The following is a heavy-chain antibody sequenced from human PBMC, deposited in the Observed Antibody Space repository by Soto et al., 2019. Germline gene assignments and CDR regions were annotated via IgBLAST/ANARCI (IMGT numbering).Heavy chain of an antibody. D-gene: IGHD5-12*01. V-gene: IGHV4-34*01. CDR1: GGSFSGYY. CDR2: INHSGST. J-gene: IGHJ4*02. Sequence: SETLSLTCAVYGGSFSGYYWSWIRQPPGKGLEWIGEINHSGSTNYNPSLKSRVTISVDTSKNQFSLKLSSVTAADTAVYYCARGADIVATNESDSDVGKYWGQGTLVTVSS. CDR3: ARGADIVATNESDSDVGKY.